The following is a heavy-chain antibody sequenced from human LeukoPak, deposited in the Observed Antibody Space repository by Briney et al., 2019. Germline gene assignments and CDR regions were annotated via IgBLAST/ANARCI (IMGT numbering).Heavy chain of an antibody. V-gene: IGHV1-69*13. CDR1: GGTFTGYA. Sequence: GASVKVTCKTSGGTFTGYAITWVRQAPGQGLEWMGKIIPISGTTNYAQKFQGRVTFTADESTSTAYMELSSLRSEDTALYYCATDDLDYGAPGNWGQGTLVIVSS. J-gene: IGHJ4*02. CDR2: IIPISGTT. D-gene: IGHD4/OR15-4a*01. CDR3: ATDDLDYGAPGN.